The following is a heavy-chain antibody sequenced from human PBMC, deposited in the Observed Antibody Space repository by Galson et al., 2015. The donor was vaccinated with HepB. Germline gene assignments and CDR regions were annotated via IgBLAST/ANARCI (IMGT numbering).Heavy chain of an antibody. D-gene: IGHD5-18*01. CDR3: AKEYNYGYGDY. J-gene: IGHJ4*02. Sequence: SETLSLTCVVSGGSIRTEDWWSWVRQSPGQGLEWIATISYSGNTYYNPSLKSRVTISADTSRNLFSLKLNSVTAADTAVYFCAKEYNYGYGDYWGQGTLVTVSS. V-gene: IGHV4-39*01. CDR1: GGSIRTEDW. CDR2: ISYSGNT.